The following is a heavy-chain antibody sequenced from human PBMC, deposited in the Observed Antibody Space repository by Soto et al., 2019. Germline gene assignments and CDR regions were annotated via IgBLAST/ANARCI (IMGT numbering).Heavy chain of an antibody. D-gene: IGHD6-13*01. CDR2: ISGSGGST. Sequence: EVQLLESGGGLVQPGGSLRLSCAASGFTFSSYAMSWVRQAPGKGLEWVSAISGSGGSTYYADSVKGRFTISRDNSKNTLYLHMNSLRAEDPAVYYCAKDQAYSSSWHDYWGQGTLVTVSS. V-gene: IGHV3-23*01. J-gene: IGHJ4*02. CDR1: GFTFSSYA. CDR3: AKDQAYSSSWHDY.